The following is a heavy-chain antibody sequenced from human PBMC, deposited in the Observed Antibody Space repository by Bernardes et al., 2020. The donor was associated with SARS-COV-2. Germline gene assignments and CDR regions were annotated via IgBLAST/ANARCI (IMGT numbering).Heavy chain of an antibody. Sequence: GGSLRLSCLASGFTFSSCAIAWVRQAPGEGLEWVSLLGAGGDTYYSYSVQGRLTISRDNSKSTLYLQMNRLRAEDTAVYYCAKTPSTGLSSDYFDAWGQGALLTVSS. CDR1: GFTFSSCA. J-gene: IGHJ4*02. V-gene: IGHV3-23*01. D-gene: IGHD6-19*01. CDR3: AKTPSTGLSSDYFDA. CDR2: LGAGGDT.